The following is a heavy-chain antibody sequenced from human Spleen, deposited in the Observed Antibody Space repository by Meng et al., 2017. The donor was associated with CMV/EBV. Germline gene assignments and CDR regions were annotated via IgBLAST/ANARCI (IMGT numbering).Heavy chain of an antibody. CDR3: ARDGDYDFWSDTGGSAFDI. CDR1: RFTFCSYN. V-gene: IGHV3-7*01. Sequence: GGSLRLSCAASRFTFCSYNVSWVRQAPGKGLEWVANIKQDGSDKYYVDSVKGRFTISRDNAKNSLYLQMNSLRADDTAVYSCARDGDYDFWSDTGGSAFDIWGQGTMVTVSS. CDR2: IKQDGSDK. D-gene: IGHD3-3*01. J-gene: IGHJ3*02.